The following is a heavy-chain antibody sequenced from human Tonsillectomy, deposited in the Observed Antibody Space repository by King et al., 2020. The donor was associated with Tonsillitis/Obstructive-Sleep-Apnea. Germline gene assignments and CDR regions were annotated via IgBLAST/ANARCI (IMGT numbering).Heavy chain of an antibody. CDR2: ISYDGSHK. D-gene: IGHD6-13*01. J-gene: IGHJ6*02. CDR1: GFTFSSYA. V-gene: IGHV3-30*04. Sequence: VQLVESGGGVVQPGRSLRLSCAASGFTFSSYAIHWVRQAPGKGLEWVAVISYDGSHKYYADSVRGRFTISRDNSKNTLYLQMNSLRAEDTAVYYAARAPAIAAATIDSYYGMDVCGQGTTVTVSS. CDR3: ARAPAIAAATIDSYYGMDV.